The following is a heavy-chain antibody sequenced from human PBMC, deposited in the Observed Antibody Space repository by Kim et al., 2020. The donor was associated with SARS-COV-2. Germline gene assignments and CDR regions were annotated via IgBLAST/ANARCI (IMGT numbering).Heavy chain of an antibody. J-gene: IGHJ4*02. CDR3: VRAVAGGCFDN. Sequence: YYANSVKGRFTISRDNSKNMLYLQMGSLRAEDMAVYYCVRAVAGGCFDNWGQGTLVTVSS. D-gene: IGHD6-25*01. V-gene: IGHV3-64*01.